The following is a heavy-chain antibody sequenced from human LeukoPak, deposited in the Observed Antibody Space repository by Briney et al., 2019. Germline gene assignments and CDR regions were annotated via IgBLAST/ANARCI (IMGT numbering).Heavy chain of an antibody. D-gene: IGHD3-10*01. Sequence: GASVKVSCKASGGTLSSYAISWVRQAPGQGLEWMGGIIPIFGTANYAQKFQGRVTITADESTSTAYMELSSLRSEDTAVYYCARAGVTMVRGVIPFDYWGQGTLVTVSS. CDR3: ARAGVTMVRGVIPFDY. CDR2: IIPIFGTA. CDR1: GGTLSSYA. V-gene: IGHV1-69*13. J-gene: IGHJ4*02.